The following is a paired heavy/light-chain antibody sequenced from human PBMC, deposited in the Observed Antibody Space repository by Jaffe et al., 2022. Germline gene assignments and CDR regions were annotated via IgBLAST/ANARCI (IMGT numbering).Heavy chain of an antibody. J-gene: IGHJ4*02. V-gene: IGHV3-30*18. CDR3: AKDPDFWSGFLIYYFDY. CDR1: GFTFSSYG. Sequence: QVQLVESGGGVVQPGRSLRLSCAASGFTFSSYGMHWVRQAPGKGLEWVAVISYDGSNKYYADSVKGRFTISRDNSKNTLYLQMNSLRAEDTAVYYCAKDPDFWSGFLIYYFDYWGQGTLVTVSS. CDR2: ISYDGSNK. D-gene: IGHD3-3*01.
Light chain of an antibody. CDR1: QSVSSY. V-gene: IGKV3-11*01. CDR3: QQRSNWPPPIT. J-gene: IGKJ5*01. CDR2: DAS. Sequence: EIVLTQSPATLSLSPGERATLSCRASQSVSSYLAWYQQKPGQAPRLLIYDASNRATGIPARFSGSGSGTDFTLTISSLEPEDFAVYYCQQRSNWPPPITFGQGTRLEIK.